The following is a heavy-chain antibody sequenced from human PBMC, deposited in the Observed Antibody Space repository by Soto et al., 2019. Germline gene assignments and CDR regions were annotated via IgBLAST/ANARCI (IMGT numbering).Heavy chain of an antibody. J-gene: IGHJ4*02. V-gene: IGHV4-30-2*01. CDR3: ARGMTTVTTIDY. CDR2: IYHSGST. D-gene: IGHD4-4*01. Sequence: PSETLSLTCAVSGGYISSGGYSWSWIRQPPGKGLEWIGYIYHSGSTYYNPSLKSRVTISVDRSKNQFSLKLSSVTAADTAVYYCARGMTTVTTIDYWGQGTLVTVSS. CDR1: GGYISSGGYS.